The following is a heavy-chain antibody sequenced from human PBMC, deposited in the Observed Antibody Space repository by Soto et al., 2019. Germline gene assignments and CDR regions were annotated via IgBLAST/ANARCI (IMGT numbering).Heavy chain of an antibody. V-gene: IGHV3-33*01. CDR3: ARDRDPGYYYDSSGFL. Sequence: GGSLRLSCAASGFTFSSYGMHWVRQAPGKGLEWVAVIWYDGSNKYYADSVKGRLTISRDNSKNTLYLQMNSLRAEDTAVYYCARDRDPGYYYDSSGFLWGQGTLVTVSS. D-gene: IGHD3-22*01. CDR2: IWYDGSNK. CDR1: GFTFSSYG. J-gene: IGHJ4*02.